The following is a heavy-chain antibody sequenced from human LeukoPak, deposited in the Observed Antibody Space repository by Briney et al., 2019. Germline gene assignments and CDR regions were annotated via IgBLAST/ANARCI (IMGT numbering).Heavy chain of an antibody. V-gene: IGHV1-2*02. CDR2: INPNSGGT. Sequence: ASVKVSCKASGYTFTGYYMHWVRQAPGQGLEWMGWINPNSGGTNYAQKFQGRVTMTRDTSISTAYMELSRLRSDDTAVYYCAREQWLVRGGGSGWLDPWGQGTLVTVSS. CDR3: AREQWLVRGGGSGWLDP. D-gene: IGHD6-19*01. J-gene: IGHJ5*02. CDR1: GYTFTGYY.